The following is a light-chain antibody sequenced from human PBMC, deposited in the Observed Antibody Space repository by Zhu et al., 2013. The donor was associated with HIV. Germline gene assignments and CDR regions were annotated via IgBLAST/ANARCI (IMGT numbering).Light chain of an antibody. Sequence: QSVLTQPPSVSGAPGQRVTISCTGSSSNIGAGYDVHWYQHLPGTAPKLLIYVNNNRPSGVPDRFSGSKSGTSASLAITGLQAEDEADYYCQSYDSTLSGYVFGTGTKVTVL. CDR1: SSNIGAGYD. CDR2: VNN. J-gene: IGLJ1*01. CDR3: QSYDSTLSGYV. V-gene: IGLV1-40*01.